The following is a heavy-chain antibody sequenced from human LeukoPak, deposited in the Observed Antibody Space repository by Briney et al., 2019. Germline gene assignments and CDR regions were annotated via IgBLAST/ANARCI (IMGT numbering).Heavy chain of an antibody. V-gene: IGHV3-23*01. CDR3: AQDLAYMRFDN. Sequence: QPGGSLRLSCAASGFIFSSHGMNWVRQAPGKGLERVSGISPSGDITYYADSVKGRFTISRDNSKNRVYLQMDSLRFEDAAVHYCAQDLAYMRFDNWGQGTLVTVSS. CDR1: GFIFSSHG. CDR2: ISPSGDIT. D-gene: IGHD1-1*01. J-gene: IGHJ4*02.